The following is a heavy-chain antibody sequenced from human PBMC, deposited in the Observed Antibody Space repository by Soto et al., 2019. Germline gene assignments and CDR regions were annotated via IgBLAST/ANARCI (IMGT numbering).Heavy chain of an antibody. CDR2: IIPIFGTA. V-gene: IGHV1-69*01. CDR1: GGTFSSYA. Sequence: QVQLVQSGAEVKKPGSSVKVSCKASGGTFSSYAISWVRQAPGQGLEWMGGIIPIFGTANYAQKFQGRVTSTADESTSTAYMELSSLRSEDTAVYYCARDAHNYDFWSGYYYYGMYVWGQGTTVTVSS. D-gene: IGHD3-3*01. J-gene: IGHJ6*02. CDR3: ARDAHNYDFWSGYYYYGMYV.